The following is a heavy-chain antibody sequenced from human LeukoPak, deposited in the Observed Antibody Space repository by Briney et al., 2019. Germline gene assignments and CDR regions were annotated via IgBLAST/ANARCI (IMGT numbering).Heavy chain of an antibody. V-gene: IGHV3-11*01. CDR1: GFTFNDYY. CDR3: ATDGAGFDT. CDR2: INIGGTNT. J-gene: IGHJ5*02. Sequence: GGSLRLSCAASGFTFNDYYMSWIRQAPGKGLEWLSYINIGGTNTHYADSVKGRFTISRDNAKKSLYLEMNNLKAEDTAVYYCATDGAGFDTWGQGVLVTVSS.